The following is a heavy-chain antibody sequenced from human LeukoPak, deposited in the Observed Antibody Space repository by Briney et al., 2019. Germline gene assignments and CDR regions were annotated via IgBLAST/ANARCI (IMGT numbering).Heavy chain of an antibody. D-gene: IGHD1-26*01. CDR1: GGSFSGYY. CDR2: INHSGST. V-gene: IGHV4-34*01. J-gene: IGHJ4*02. CDR3: ARRGVYRGSYRVFDY. Sequence: SETLSLTCAVYGGSFSGYYWSWIRQPPGKGLEWIWEINHSGSTNYNPSLKSRVTISVDTSKNQFSLKLSSVTAADTAVYYCARRGVYRGSYRVFDYWGQGTLVTVSS.